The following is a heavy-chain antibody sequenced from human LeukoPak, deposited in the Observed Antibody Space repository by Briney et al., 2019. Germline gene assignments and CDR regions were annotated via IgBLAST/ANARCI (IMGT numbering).Heavy chain of an antibody. D-gene: IGHD3-22*01. J-gene: IGHJ4*02. V-gene: IGHV3-23*01. CDR2: ISGSGGST. CDR3: AKYPHYYDSSGYYIH. Sequence: GGSLRLSCAASGFTFSSYGMSWVRQAPGKGLEWVSAISGSGGSTYYADSVKGRFTISRDNSKNTLYLQMNSLRAEDTAVYYCAKYPHYYDSSGYYIHWGQGTLVTVSS. CDR1: GFTFSSYG.